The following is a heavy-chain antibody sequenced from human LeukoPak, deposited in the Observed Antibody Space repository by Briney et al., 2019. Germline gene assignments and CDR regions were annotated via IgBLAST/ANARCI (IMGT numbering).Heavy chain of an antibody. V-gene: IGHV3-7*01. CDR2: IKQDGSEK. D-gene: IGHD6-19*01. J-gene: IGHJ4*02. CDR1: GFTFSSYW. CDR3: ARGGWYGTFQSYFDY. Sequence: GGSLRLSCAASGFTFSSYWMSWVRQAPGKGLEWVANIKQDGSEKYYVDSVKGRFTISRDNAKNSLYLQMNSLRAEDTAVYYCARGGWYGTFQSYFDYWGQGTLVTVSS.